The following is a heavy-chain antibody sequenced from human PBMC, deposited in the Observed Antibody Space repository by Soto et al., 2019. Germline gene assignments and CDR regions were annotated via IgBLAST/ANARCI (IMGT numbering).Heavy chain of an antibody. CDR1: GFTLSSKG. Sequence: QVQLVESGGGVVQPGRSLRLSCAASGFTLSSKGMHWVRQAPGKGLEWVAVISRDGSTKYYADSVKGRFTISRDNSKNSLSVEMNSLRADDTAVYYCTGEVASGYWGQGTLVTVSS. D-gene: IGHD2-8*02. CDR2: ISRDGSTK. V-gene: IGHV3-30*03. CDR3: TGEVASGY. J-gene: IGHJ4*02.